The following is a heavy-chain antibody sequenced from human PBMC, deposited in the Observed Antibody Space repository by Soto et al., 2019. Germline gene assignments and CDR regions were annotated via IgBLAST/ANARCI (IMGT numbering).Heavy chain of an antibody. J-gene: IGHJ5*02. CDR2: IDPSDSYT. CDR1: GYTFTTFW. V-gene: IGHV5-10-1*01. CDR3: ARLFCSSSTCDSWFDP. Sequence: PGESLKISCTGFGYTFTTFWISWVRQMPGRGLERMGRIDPSDSYTNYSPSFPGHVTNSADKSISTALLQVGSMKASDTAMYYCARLFCSSSTCDSWFDPWGQGTLVNVSS. D-gene: IGHD2-2*01.